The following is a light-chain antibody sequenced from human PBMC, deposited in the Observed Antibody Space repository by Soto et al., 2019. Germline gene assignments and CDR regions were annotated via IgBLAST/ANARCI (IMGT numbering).Light chain of an antibody. CDR3: SSYRSRTTLV. Sequence: QSALTQPASVSGSPGQSITISYTGTISDVGGYNFVSWYQQHPGKAPKLMIYEVSNRPSGISNRFSGSMSGNTASLTISGLQPEDEGDYYCSSYRSRTTLVFGGGTKVTVL. CDR2: EVS. V-gene: IGLV2-14*01. CDR1: ISDVGGYNF. J-gene: IGLJ3*02.